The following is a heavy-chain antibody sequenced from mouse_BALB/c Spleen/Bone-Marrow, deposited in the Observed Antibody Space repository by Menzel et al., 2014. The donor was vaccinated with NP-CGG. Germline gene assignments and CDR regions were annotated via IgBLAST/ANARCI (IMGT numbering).Heavy chain of an antibody. J-gene: IGHJ3*01. CDR2: INPNNGGT. Sequence: EVKLMESGPELVKPGASVKIPCKASGYTFTDNNMDWVKQSHGKSLEWIGDINPNNGGTIYNQKFKGKATLTVDKSSSTAYMELRSLTSEDTAVYYCATGTWFAYWGQGTLVTVSA. CDR3: ATGTWFAY. D-gene: IGHD4-1*01. CDR1: GYTFTDNN. V-gene: IGHV1-18*01.